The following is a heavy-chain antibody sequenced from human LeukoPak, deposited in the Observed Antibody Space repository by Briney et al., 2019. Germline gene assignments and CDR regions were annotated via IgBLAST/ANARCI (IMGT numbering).Heavy chain of an antibody. J-gene: IGHJ5*02. D-gene: IGHD5-12*01. CDR3: ARDVRSGYPNWFDP. V-gene: IGHV4-59*11. Sequence: KTSETLSLTCTVSGGSISSHYWSWIRQPPGKGLEWIGYIYYSGSTNYNPSLKSRVTISVDTSKNQFSLKLSSVTAADTAVYYCARDVRSGYPNWFDPWGQGTLVTVSS. CDR2: IYYSGST. CDR1: GGSISSHY.